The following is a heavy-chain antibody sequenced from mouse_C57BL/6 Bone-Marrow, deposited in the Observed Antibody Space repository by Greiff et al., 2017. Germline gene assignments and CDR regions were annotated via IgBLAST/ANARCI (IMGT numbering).Heavy chain of an antibody. CDR3: ARGAGQAWFAY. J-gene: IGHJ3*01. Sequence: EVKLVESGGGLVKPGGSLKLSCAASGFTFSDYGMHWVRQAPEKGLEWVAHISSGSSTIYYADTVTGRFTISRDNAKNTLFLQLTSLRSEDTAVYYCARGAGQAWFAYWGQGTLVTVSA. D-gene: IGHD6-1*01. CDR1: GFTFSDYG. V-gene: IGHV5-17*01. CDR2: ISSGSSTI.